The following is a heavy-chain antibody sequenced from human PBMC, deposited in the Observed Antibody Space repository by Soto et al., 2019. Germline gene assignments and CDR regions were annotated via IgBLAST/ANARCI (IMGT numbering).Heavy chain of an antibody. CDR1: SGSISSINW. CDR2: IYHSGST. CDR3: ARVPTVGGDYGVFDAFDI. J-gene: IGHJ3*02. V-gene: IGHV4-4*02. Sequence: SQTMSLTCAVSSGSISSINWWRRVHKTPGKGLEWIGEIYHSGSTNYNPSLKSRVTISVDKSKNQFSLKLSSVTAADTAVYYCARVPTVGGDYGVFDAFDIWGQGTMVTVSS. D-gene: IGHD4-17*01.